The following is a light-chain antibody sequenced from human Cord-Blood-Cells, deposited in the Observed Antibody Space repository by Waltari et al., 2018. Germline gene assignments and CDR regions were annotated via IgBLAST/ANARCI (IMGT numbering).Light chain of an antibody. CDR1: SSDVGSYNR. J-gene: IGLJ2*01. CDR2: EVS. Sequence: QSALTQPPSVSGSPGQSVTISCTGTSSDVGSYNRVSWYQQPPGTAPKLMIYEVSNRPSGVPARFSGSKSGNTASLTISGLQAEDEADYYCSSYTSSSFVVFGGGTKLTVL. V-gene: IGLV2-18*02. CDR3: SSYTSSSFVV.